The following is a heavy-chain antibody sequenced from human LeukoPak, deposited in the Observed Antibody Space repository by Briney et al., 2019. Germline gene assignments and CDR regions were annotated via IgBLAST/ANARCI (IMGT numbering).Heavy chain of an antibody. CDR3: AKEGAYPIITYDS. V-gene: IGHV3-7*01. Sequence: GGSLRLSCAASEFSFSRYWMNWVRQAPGKGLEWVANIKGDGNEKNYVDSVKGRFSISRDNARNSLYLQMDSLRAEDTAVYYCAKEGAYPIITYDSWGQGALVTVSS. CDR1: EFSFSRYW. CDR2: IKGDGNEK. J-gene: IGHJ5*01. D-gene: IGHD3-10*01.